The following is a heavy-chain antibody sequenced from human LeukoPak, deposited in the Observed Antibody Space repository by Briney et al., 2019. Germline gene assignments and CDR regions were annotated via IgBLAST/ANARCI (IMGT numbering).Heavy chain of an antibody. CDR2: IIPIFGTA. V-gene: IGHV1-69*13. J-gene: IGHJ4*02. D-gene: IGHD3-16*01. CDR1: GGTFSSYA. Sequence: SVKVSCKASGGTFSSYAISWVRQAPGQGLEWMGGIIPIFGTANYAQKFQGRVTITADESTSTAYMELSSLRSEDTAVYYCARGEAPFGGVKPTNFDYWGQGTLVTVSS. CDR3: ARGEAPFGGVKPTNFDY.